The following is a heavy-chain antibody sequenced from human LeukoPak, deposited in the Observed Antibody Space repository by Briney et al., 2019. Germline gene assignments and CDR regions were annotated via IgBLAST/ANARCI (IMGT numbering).Heavy chain of an antibody. CDR3: TRGSSGRRDN. D-gene: IGHD6-19*01. V-gene: IGHV1-8*01. J-gene: IGHJ4*02. Sequence: ASVKVSCKASGYTFTSCDISWVRQATGHGLEWMGWMNPNSGNTGYGQSLKGRITMTRDISVGTAYMELGNLTSEDTAIYYCTRGSSGRRDNWGQGTLVTVSA. CDR2: MNPNSGNT. CDR1: GYTFTSCD.